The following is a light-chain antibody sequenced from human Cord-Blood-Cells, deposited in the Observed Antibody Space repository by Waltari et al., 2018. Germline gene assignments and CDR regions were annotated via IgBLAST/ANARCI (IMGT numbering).Light chain of an antibody. J-gene: IGKJ3*01. CDR3: QQRSNWHT. Sequence: EIVLTQSPATLSLSPGERATLSCRASQSVSSYLAWYQQKPGQAPRLLIYDASNRATCISVRFIGSETGTDFTLTISSLEPEDFAVYDCQQRSNWHTFGPGTKVDIK. CDR1: QSVSSY. CDR2: DAS. V-gene: IGKV3D-11*02.